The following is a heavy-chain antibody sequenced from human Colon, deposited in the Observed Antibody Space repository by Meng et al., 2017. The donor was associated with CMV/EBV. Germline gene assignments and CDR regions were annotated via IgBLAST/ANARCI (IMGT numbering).Heavy chain of an antibody. Sequence: ASVTVSCKTSGYAFVDYYIHWVRQAPGQRLEWMGWMNSNEGHTVYTPHLRGRVSMTSDTSSNTAYMELTSLKSDDTAVYFCARGSQSQRLLDYWGQGTLVTVSS. CDR3: ARGSQSQRLLDY. V-gene: IGHV1-2*02. J-gene: IGHJ4*02. CDR1: GYAFVDYY. CDR2: MNSNEGHT. D-gene: IGHD6-25*01.